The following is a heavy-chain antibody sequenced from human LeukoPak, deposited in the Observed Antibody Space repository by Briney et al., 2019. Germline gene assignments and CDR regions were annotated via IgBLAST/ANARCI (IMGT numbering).Heavy chain of an antibody. D-gene: IGHD3-22*01. CDR1: GFTFNDYY. V-gene: IGHV4-59*01. CDR2: IYYSGST. J-gene: IGHJ4*02. Sequence: GSLRLSCAASGFTFNDYYMSWIRQPPGKGLEWIGYIYYSGSTNYNPSLKSRVTISVDTSKNQFSLKLSSVTAADTAVYYCARYYYDSSGYYSDNYYFDYWGQGTLVTVSS. CDR3: ARYYYDSSGYYSDNYYFDY.